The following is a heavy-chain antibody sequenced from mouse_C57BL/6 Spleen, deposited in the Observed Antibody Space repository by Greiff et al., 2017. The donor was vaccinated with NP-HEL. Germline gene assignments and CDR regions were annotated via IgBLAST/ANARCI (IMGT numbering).Heavy chain of an antibody. CDR2: INPNYGTT. CDR1: GYSFTDYN. D-gene: IGHD2-12*01. V-gene: IGHV1-39*01. CDR3: ARHYSYDGYYFDY. J-gene: IGHJ2*01. Sequence: VQLKESGPELVKPGASVKISCKASGYSFTDYNMNWVKQSNGKSLEWIGVINPNYGTTSYNQKFKGKATLTVDQSSSTAYMQLNSLTTEDSAVYNYARHYSYDGYYFDYWGQGTTLTVSS.